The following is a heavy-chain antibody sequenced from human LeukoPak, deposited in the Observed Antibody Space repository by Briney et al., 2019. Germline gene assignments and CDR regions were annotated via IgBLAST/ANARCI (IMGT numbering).Heavy chain of an antibody. J-gene: IGHJ6*03. CDR3: ARLSAYYYGSYFYYYMDV. Sequence: PGGSLRLSCAASGFTFSDYWMHWVRQAPGKGLVWVSRISSDGSRVTYADSVKGRFTISRDNAKNTLYLQMNSLRAEDTALYYCARLSAYYYGSYFYYYMDVWGKGTTVTVSS. V-gene: IGHV3-74*01. D-gene: IGHD3-10*01. CDR2: ISSDGSRV. CDR1: GFTFSDYW.